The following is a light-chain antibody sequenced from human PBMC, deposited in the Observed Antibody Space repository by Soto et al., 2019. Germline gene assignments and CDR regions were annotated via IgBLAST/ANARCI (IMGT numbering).Light chain of an antibody. V-gene: IGKV1-39*01. CDR2: AAS. CDR1: QSISSY. CDR3: QQSYSTPLT. J-gene: IGKJ4*01. Sequence: DIQMTQSPSSLSASVGDRVTITCRASQSISSYLNWYQQKPGKAPKLLIDAASSLQGGVPSRFSGSGSGTDFTLTISSLQPEDFATYYCQQSYSTPLTFGGGTKVEIK.